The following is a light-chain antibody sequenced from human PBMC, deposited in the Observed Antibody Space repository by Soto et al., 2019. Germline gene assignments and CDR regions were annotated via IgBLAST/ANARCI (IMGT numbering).Light chain of an antibody. V-gene: IGKV3-15*01. J-gene: IGKJ1*01. CDR1: QSVSSN. CDR2: GAS. CDR3: QQYNNWPPT. Sequence: EIVMTQSPATLSVSPGERATLSCRASQSVSSNLAWYQQKPGQAPRLLIYGASTRATGIPARFSGSGSGTEFTLTISSLQSEDFAVYHCQQYNNWPPTFGQGTKV.